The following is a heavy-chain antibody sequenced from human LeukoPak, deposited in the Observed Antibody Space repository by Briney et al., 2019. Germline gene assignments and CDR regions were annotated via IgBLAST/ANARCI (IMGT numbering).Heavy chain of an antibody. Sequence: SETLSLTCTVSGGSISSYYWSWIRQPAGKGLEWIGRIYTSGSTNYNPSLKSRVTMSVDTSKNQFSLKLSSVTAADTAVYYCARDHYYGSGSTFDYWGQGTLVTVSS. CDR2: IYTSGST. D-gene: IGHD3-10*01. CDR3: ARDHYYGSGSTFDY. CDR1: GGSISSYY. J-gene: IGHJ4*02. V-gene: IGHV4-4*07.